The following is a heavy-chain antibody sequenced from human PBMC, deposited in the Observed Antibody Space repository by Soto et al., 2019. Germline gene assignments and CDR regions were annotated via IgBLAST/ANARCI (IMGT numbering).Heavy chain of an antibody. D-gene: IGHD6-13*01. V-gene: IGHV3-9*01. J-gene: IGHJ1*01. CDR3: VKDESINWYSGHFRH. CDR2: LNWNSGSI. CDR1: GFTFDDYA. Sequence: EVQLVESGGGLGQPGRSLRLSCAASGFTFDDYAMHWVRQVPGKGLEWCSGLNWNSGSIGYADSEKGRFAISRDNAKNSLHLQMNSLRAEDTAFYYCVKDESINWYSGHFRHWGQGTLVTVSS.